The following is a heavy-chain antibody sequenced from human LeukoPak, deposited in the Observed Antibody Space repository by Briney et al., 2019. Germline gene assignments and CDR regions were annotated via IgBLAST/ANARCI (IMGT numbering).Heavy chain of an antibody. CDR1: GFSFTSYG. CDR2: LWHDGSKK. V-gene: IGHV3-33*01. D-gene: IGHD3-22*01. CDR3: ARTFDSSGYDYGHYFDY. Sequence: GRSLRLSCATSGFSFTSYGMHWVRQAPGKGLEWVAVLWHDGSKKYYADSVKGRFTISRDNSKNTLTLQMNSLRVEDTAVYHCARTFDSSGYDYGHYFDYWGQGALVTVSS. J-gene: IGHJ4*02.